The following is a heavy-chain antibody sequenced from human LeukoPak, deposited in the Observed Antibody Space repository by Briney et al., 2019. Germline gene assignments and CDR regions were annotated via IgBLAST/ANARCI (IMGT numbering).Heavy chain of an antibody. D-gene: IGHD3/OR15-3a*01. CDR2: IYHRGST. V-gene: IGHV4-38-2*02. J-gene: IGHJ4*02. Sequence: SETLSLTCTVSGYSISNGYYWGWIRQPPGKGLEWVGSIYHRGSTYYNPSLRSRVTISLDRSKKKFSLKLTSVTAADTAVYFCARGAEYYAIWKGYAGYSDYWGQGISVTVSS. CDR1: GYSISNGYY. CDR3: ARGAEYYAIWKGYAGYSDY.